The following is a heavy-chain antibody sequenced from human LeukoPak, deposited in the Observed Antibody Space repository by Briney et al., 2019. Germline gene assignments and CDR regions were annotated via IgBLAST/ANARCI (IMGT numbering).Heavy chain of an antibody. Sequence: ASVKVSCKASGYTFTSYGISWVRQAPGQGLEWMGWISAYNGNTNYAQKLQGRVTMTRNTSISTAYMELSSLRSEDTAVYYCARVSDWDAFDIWGQGTMVTVSS. J-gene: IGHJ3*02. D-gene: IGHD3-9*01. V-gene: IGHV1-18*01. CDR1: GYTFTSYG. CDR2: ISAYNGNT. CDR3: ARVSDWDAFDI.